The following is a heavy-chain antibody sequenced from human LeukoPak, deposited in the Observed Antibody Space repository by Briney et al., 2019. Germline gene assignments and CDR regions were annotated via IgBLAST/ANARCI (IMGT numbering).Heavy chain of an antibody. CDR2: IKPDGSEK. V-gene: IGHV3-7*04. Sequence: PGGSLRLSCAASGFTFSFSWMTWVRQAPGKGLEWVSNIKPDGSEKYYVDSVKGRFTISRDNAKNSLYLQMNSLRAEDTAVYSCARGRGMDVWGQGTTVTASS. J-gene: IGHJ6*02. CDR1: GFTFSFSW. CDR3: ARGRGMDV.